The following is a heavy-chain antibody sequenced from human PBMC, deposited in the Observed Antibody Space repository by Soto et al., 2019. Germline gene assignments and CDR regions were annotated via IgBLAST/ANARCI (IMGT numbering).Heavy chain of an antibody. CDR3: ARGRSSSVFFDY. CDR2: INSGDSTI. J-gene: IGHJ4*02. V-gene: IGHV3-11*01. CDR1: GFTFSDYY. D-gene: IGHD6-6*01. Sequence: QVQLVESGGGLVKPGGSLRLSCPASGFTFSDYYMSWIRQAPGKGLEWVSYINSGDSTIYYADSVKGRFTISRDNAKNSLYLQMNSLRAEDTAVYYCARGRSSSVFFDYWGQGTLVTVSS.